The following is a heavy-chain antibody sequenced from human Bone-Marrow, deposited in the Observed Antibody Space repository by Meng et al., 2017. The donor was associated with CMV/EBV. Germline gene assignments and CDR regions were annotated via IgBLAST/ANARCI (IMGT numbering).Heavy chain of an antibody. D-gene: IGHD2-2*01. Sequence: ETLSLTCAASGFTVSSNYMSWVRQAPGKGLEWVSVIYSGGSTYYADSVKGRFTISRDNSKNTLYLQMNSLRAEDTAVYYCARDGRGYCSSTSCYPYYYYGMDVWGQGTMVTVSS. J-gene: IGHJ6*02. CDR3: ARDGRGYCSSTSCYPYYYYGMDV. CDR1: GFTVSSNY. CDR2: IYSGGST. V-gene: IGHV3-53*01.